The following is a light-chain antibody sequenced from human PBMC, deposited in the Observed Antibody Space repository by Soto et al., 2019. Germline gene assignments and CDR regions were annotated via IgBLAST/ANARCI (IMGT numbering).Light chain of an antibody. CDR2: DTS. V-gene: IGKV3-11*01. CDR1: QSVSRN. CDR3: QQRSNWPLT. J-gene: IGKJ4*01. Sequence: EIVLTQSPATLSLSPGERVTLSCRASQSVSRNIAWYQQRPGQAPRLLIYDTSNRATGIPARFSASGSGTDFTLTISSLETEDFAVYYCQQRSNWPLTFGGGTKVES.